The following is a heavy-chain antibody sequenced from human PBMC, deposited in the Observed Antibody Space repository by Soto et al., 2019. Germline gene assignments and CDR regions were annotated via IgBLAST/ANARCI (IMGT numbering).Heavy chain of an antibody. CDR2: IYYSGNT. J-gene: IGHJ4*02. Sequence: SETLSLTCSVSGGSSSSPSYYWGWIRQPPGKGLEWIGSIYYSGNTYYNPPLKSRVTISVDKSRNQFSLKVNSVTAADPAVYFCARIPGITTSRCECWGRGTLVAVSS. V-gene: IGHV4-39*01. CDR3: ARIPGITTSRCEC. D-gene: IGHD1-1*01. CDR1: GGSSSSPSYY.